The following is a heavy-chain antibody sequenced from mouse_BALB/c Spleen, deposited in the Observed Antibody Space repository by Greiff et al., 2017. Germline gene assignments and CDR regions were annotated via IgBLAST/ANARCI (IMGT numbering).Heavy chain of an antibody. CDR2: IYPGDGDT. J-gene: IGHJ4*01. CDR1: GYTFTSYW. CDR3: ARRITTALYAMDY. Sequence: QVQLKQSGAELARPGASVKLSCKASGYTFTSYWMQWVKQRPGQGLEWIGAIYPGDGDTRYTQKFKGKATLTADKSSSTAYMQLSSLASEDSAVYYCARRITTALYAMDYWGQGTSVTVSS. D-gene: IGHD1-2*01. V-gene: IGHV1-87*01.